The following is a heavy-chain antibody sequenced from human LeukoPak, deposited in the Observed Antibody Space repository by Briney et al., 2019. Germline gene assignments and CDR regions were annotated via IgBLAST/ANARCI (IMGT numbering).Heavy chain of an antibody. CDR3: ARLADY. D-gene: IGHD6-25*01. J-gene: IGHJ4*02. V-gene: IGHV1-2*02. CDR2: INPNSGGT. CDR1: GYTFTGYY. Sequence: ASVKVSCTASGYTFTGYYMHWVRQAPGQGLEWMGWINPNSGGTNYAQKFQGRVTMTRDTSTSTVYMELSSLRSEDTAVYYCARLADYWGQGTLVTVSS.